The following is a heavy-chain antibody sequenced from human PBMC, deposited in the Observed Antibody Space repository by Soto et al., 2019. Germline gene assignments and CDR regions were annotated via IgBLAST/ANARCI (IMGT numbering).Heavy chain of an antibody. Sequence: GGSLRLSCAASGFTFSSYWMSWVRQAPGKGLEWVANIKQDGSEKYYVDSVKGRFTISRDNAKNSLYLQMNSLRAEDTAVYYCARDKGSSTYYYYYYGLDVWGQGTTVTLSS. CDR1: GFTFSSYW. CDR2: IKQDGSEK. J-gene: IGHJ6*01. D-gene: IGHD6-6*01. CDR3: ARDKGSSTYYYYYYGLDV. V-gene: IGHV3-7*01.